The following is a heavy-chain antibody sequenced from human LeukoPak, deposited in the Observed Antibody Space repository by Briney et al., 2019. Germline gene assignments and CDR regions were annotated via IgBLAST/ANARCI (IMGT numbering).Heavy chain of an antibody. V-gene: IGHV3-11*01. CDR3: ARDPRQQWLDTPNFDY. CDR2: ISSSGSTI. D-gene: IGHD6-19*01. CDR1: GLTFSDYY. J-gene: IGHJ4*02. Sequence: GGSLRLSCAASGLTFSDYYMSWIRQAPGKGLEWVSYISSSGSTIYYADSVKGRFTISRDNAKNSLYLQMNSLRAEDTAVYYCARDPRQQWLDTPNFDYWGQGTLVTVSS.